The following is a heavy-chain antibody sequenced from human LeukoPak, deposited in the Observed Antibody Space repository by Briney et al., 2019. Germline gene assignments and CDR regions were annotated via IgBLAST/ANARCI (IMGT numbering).Heavy chain of an antibody. Sequence: GGSLRLSWPASGFTFSSYRMNWVRQAPGKGLEWVSSISSSSSYIYYADSVKGRFTISRDNAKNSLYLQMNSLRAEDTAVYYCARTDCSGGSCRRAPFDPWGQGTLVTVSS. J-gene: IGHJ5*02. CDR1: GFTFSSYR. V-gene: IGHV3-21*01. CDR2: ISSSSSYI. D-gene: IGHD2-15*01. CDR3: ARTDCSGGSCRRAPFDP.